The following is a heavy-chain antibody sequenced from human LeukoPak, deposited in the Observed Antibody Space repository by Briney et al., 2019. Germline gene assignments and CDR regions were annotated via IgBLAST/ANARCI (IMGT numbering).Heavy chain of an antibody. CDR1: GFTFSSYA. Sequence: GASLRLSCAASGFTFSSYAMSWVRQAPGKGLEWVSAISGSGGSTYYADSVKGRFTISRDNSKNTLYLQMNSLRAEDTAVYYCAKGSDDYGDYRVSWPDYWGQGTLVTVSS. V-gene: IGHV3-23*01. J-gene: IGHJ4*02. CDR2: ISGSGGST. D-gene: IGHD4-17*01. CDR3: AKGSDDYGDYRVSWPDY.